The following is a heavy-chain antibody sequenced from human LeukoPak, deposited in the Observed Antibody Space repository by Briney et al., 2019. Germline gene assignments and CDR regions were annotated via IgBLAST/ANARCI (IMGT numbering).Heavy chain of an antibody. J-gene: IGHJ4*02. CDR3: ARPQRHGGYPY. V-gene: IGHV1-69*06. Sequence: ASVKVSCKASGGTFSSYAISWVRQAPGQGLEWMGGIIPIFGTANYAQKFQGGVTITADKSTSTAYMELSSLRSEDTAVYYCARPQRHGGYPYWGQGTLVTVSS. CDR1: GGTFSSYA. CDR2: IIPIFGTA. D-gene: IGHD3-16*01.